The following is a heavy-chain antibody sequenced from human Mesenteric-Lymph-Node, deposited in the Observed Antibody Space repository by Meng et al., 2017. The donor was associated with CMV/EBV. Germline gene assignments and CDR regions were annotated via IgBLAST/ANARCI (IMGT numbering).Heavy chain of an antibody. V-gene: IGHV1-2*06. D-gene: IGHD2/OR15-2a*01. Sequence: QVQLVQSGAEVKEPGASVMVSCKASGYTFTDFYIHWVRQAPGQGLEWMGRINPNSGVSNSAQNFQGRVTMTRDTSISTAYMELGRLTSDDTAVYYCARDNVNPEGFNPWGQGTLVTVSS. J-gene: IGHJ5*02. CDR3: ARDNVNPEGFNP. CDR2: INPNSGVS. CDR1: GYTFTDFY.